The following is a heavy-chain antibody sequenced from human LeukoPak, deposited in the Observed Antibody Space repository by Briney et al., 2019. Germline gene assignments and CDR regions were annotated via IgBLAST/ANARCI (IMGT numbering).Heavy chain of an antibody. J-gene: IGHJ4*02. D-gene: IGHD1-20*01. CDR3: ARITATFDH. V-gene: IGHV4-39*01. CDR1: GGSISSSSYY. CDR2: IYYSGST. Sequence: PSETLSLTCTVSGGSISSSSYYWGWIRQPPGRGLEWMGSIYYSGSTYYNPSLKSRVTISVDTSKNQFSLKLSSVTAADTAVYYCARITATFDHWGQGTLVTVSS.